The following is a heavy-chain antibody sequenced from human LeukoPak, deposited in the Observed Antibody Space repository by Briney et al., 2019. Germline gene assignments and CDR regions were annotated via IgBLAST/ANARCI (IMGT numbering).Heavy chain of an antibody. CDR2: IYTSGST. CDR1: GDSISNYY. CDR3: ARTYYYDSSGYHPWAFDI. J-gene: IGHJ3*02. D-gene: IGHD3-22*01. V-gene: IGHV4-4*07. Sequence: SETLSLTCTVSGDSISNYYWSWIRQPAGKGLEWIGRIYTSGSTNYNPSLKSRVTMSVDTSKNQFSLKLSSVTAADTAVYYCARTYYYDSSGYHPWAFDIWGQGTMVTVSS.